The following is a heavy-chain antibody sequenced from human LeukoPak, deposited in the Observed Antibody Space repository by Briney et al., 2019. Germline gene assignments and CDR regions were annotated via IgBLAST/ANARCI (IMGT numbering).Heavy chain of an antibody. J-gene: IGHJ3*02. Sequence: SETLSLTCTVSGGSISSYYWSWIRQPPGKGLEWIGYIYYSGSTNYNPSLKSRVTMSVDTSKNQFSLKLSSVTAADTAVYYCARHGSIDAFDIWGQGTMVTVSS. V-gene: IGHV4-59*08. D-gene: IGHD4-11*01. CDR2: IYYSGST. CDR1: GGSISSYY. CDR3: ARHGSIDAFDI.